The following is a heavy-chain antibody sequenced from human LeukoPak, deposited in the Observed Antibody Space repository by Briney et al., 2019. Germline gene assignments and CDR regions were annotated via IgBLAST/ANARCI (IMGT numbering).Heavy chain of an antibody. V-gene: IGHV4-31*03. CDR1: GGSISSGGYY. Sequence: PSQTLSLTCTVSGGSISSGGYYWSWIRQHPGKGLEWIGYIYYSGSTYYNPSLKSRVTISVDTSKNQFSLKLSSVTAADTAVYYCAREAVENSSPYYFDYWGQGTLVTVSS. CDR3: AREAVENSSPYYFDY. J-gene: IGHJ4*02. CDR2: IYYSGST. D-gene: IGHD6-6*01.